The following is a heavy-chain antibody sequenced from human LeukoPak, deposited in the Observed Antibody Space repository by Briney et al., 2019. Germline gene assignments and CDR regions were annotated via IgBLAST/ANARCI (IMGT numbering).Heavy chain of an antibody. CDR2: ISYSGST. J-gene: IGHJ4*02. CDR1: GGSISSYF. V-gene: IGHV4-59*01. CDR3: AREVKDYYYDSSGYFNY. Sequence: SETLSLTCTVSGGSISSYFWSWIRQPPGKGLEWIGSISYSGSTNYNPSLKSRVTISVDTSKNQFSLKLSSVTAADTAVYYCAREVKDYYYDSSGYFNYWGQGTLVTVSS. D-gene: IGHD3-22*01.